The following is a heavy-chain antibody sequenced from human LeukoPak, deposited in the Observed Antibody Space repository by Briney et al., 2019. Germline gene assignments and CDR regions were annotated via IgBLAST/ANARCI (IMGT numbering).Heavy chain of an antibody. CDR3: ATDYHIS. J-gene: IGHJ5*02. CDR1: GYTLAELS. V-gene: IGHV1-24*01. D-gene: IGHD2-21*01. Sequence: ASVKVSCKVSGYTLAELSMHWLRRVPGKGLEWMGNFDPEDGETIYAQIFQGRLTMTEDTSTDTAYMELSSLRSEDTAIYYCATDYHISWGQGTLVTVSS. CDR2: FDPEDGET.